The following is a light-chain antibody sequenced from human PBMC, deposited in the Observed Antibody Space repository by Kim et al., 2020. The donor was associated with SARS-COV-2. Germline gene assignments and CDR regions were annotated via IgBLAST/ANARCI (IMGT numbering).Light chain of an antibody. Sequence: DIQMTQSPSSVSASVEDRVTITCRASQDISSWLGLYQQKPGKAPTVLIYEASNFQSGVPSMFSGSGSGTDFTLAINSLQPEDFATYHRQKTHSVPITFGGGNKVDI. CDR2: EAS. J-gene: IGKJ4*01. CDR1: QDISSW. CDR3: QKTHSVPIT. V-gene: IGKV1D-12*01.